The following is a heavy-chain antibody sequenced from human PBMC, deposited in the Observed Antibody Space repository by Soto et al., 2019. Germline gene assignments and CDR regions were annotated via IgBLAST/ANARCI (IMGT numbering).Heavy chain of an antibody. D-gene: IGHD3-3*01. V-gene: IGHV5-10-1*01. CDR2: IDTSDSYT. J-gene: IGHJ4*02. CDR3: ARQDDFWSGYPGPIDY. CDR1: GYDFTSYW. Sequence: GESLKISCRGSGYDFTSYWISWVRQMPGKGLEWMGRIDTSDSYTNYSPSFQGHVTISADKSISTAYLQWSSLKASDTAMYYCARQDDFWSGYPGPIDYWGQGTLVTVSS.